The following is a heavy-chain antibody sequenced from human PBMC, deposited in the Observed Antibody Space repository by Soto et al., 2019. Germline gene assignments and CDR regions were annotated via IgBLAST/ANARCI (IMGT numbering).Heavy chain of an antibody. CDR2: INAGNGNT. J-gene: IGHJ4*02. D-gene: IGHD2-15*01. CDR3: ARGAATPVWWDY. V-gene: IGHV1-3*01. CDR1: GYTFTSYG. Sequence: GASVKVSCKASGYTFTSYGISWVRQAPGQRLEWMGWINAGNGNTKYSQKFQGRVTITRDTSASTAYMELSSLRSEDTAVYYCARGAATPVWWDYWGQGTXVTVSS.